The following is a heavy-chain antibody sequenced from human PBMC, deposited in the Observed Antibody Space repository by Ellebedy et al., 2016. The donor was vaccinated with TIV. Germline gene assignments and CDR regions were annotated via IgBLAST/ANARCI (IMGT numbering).Heavy chain of an antibody. J-gene: IGHJ3*02. CDR1: GDSISSYY. CDR2: IYYSGTT. D-gene: IGHD3-22*01. CDR3: ARSYSYNSRDAFDI. V-gene: IGHV4-59*08. Sequence: SETLSLTXTVSGDSISSYYWSWIRQPPGKALEWLGHIYYSGTTNYNPSLKSRVTISVDTSRNQLSLKLSSVTAADTAVYYCARSYSYNSRDAFDIWGQGTMVTVSS.